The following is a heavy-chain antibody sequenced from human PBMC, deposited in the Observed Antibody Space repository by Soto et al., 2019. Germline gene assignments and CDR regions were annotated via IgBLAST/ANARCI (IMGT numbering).Heavy chain of an antibody. CDR3: AREIGTYYCSGSCYNDGMDV. Sequence: SETLSLTCTVSGGSISSGDYYWSWIRQPPGKGLEWIGYIYYSGSTYYNPSLKSRVTISVDTSKNQFSLKLSSVTAADTAVYYCAREIGTYYCSGSCYNDGMDVWGQGTTVTVSS. V-gene: IGHV4-30-4*01. J-gene: IGHJ6*02. CDR1: GGSISSGDYY. D-gene: IGHD2-15*01. CDR2: IYYSGST.